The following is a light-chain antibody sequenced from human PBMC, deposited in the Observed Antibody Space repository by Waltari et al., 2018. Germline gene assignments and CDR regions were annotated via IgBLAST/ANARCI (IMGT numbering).Light chain of an antibody. Sequence: DIQMTQSPSSLSASGGDKVTITCRASQSISTWLAWFQLKPGKAPKLLIYKASNLESGVPSRFSGSGSGTEFTLTISSLLPEDFATYYCQQYNSDSHSFGQGTRLEIK. J-gene: IGKJ2*01. CDR1: QSISTW. CDR2: KAS. V-gene: IGKV1-5*03. CDR3: QQYNSDSHS.